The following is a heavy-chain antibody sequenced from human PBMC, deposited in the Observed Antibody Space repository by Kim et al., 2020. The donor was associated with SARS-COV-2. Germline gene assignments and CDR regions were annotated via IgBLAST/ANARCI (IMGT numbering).Heavy chain of an antibody. D-gene: IGHD3-16*01. Sequence: GGSLRLSCAASGFTFSSYSMNWVRQAPGKGLEWVSSISSSSSYIYYADSVKGRFTISRDNAKNSLYLQMNSLRAEDTAVYYCARDPKLGGVPDYWGQGTLVTVSS. J-gene: IGHJ4*02. CDR2: ISSSSSYI. CDR1: GFTFSSYS. CDR3: ARDPKLGGVPDY. V-gene: IGHV3-21*01.